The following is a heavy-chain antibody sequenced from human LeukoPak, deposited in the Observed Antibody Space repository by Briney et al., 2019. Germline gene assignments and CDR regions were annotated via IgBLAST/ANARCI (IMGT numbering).Heavy chain of an antibody. CDR3: ARHFPHMDYSGWKQGWFDP. CDR1: GGSVSSSRSY. J-gene: IGHJ5*02. V-gene: IGHV4-39*01. CDR2: FYFSGST. D-gene: IGHD6-19*01. Sequence: PSETLSLTCTVSGGSVSSSRSYWGWIRQSPVKGLEWIGSFYFSGSTYYNPSLKSRVSISLDTSKNQFSLKLTSVTAADTAVYYCARHFPHMDYSGWKQGWFDPWGQGTLVTVSS.